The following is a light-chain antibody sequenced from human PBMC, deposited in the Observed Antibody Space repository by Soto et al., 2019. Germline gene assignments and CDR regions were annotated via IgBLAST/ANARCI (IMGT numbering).Light chain of an antibody. CDR3: SSYKSSSTLPYV. CDR1: SSDVGGYNL. CDR2: DVN. V-gene: IGLV2-14*01. J-gene: IGLJ1*01. Sequence: ALTQPASVSGSPGQSITISCTGTSSDVGGYNLVSWYQQYPDKAPKLMIFDVNTRPSGVSNRFSGSKSGNTASLTISGLQAEDEADYYCSSYKSSSTLPYVFGTGTKVTVL.